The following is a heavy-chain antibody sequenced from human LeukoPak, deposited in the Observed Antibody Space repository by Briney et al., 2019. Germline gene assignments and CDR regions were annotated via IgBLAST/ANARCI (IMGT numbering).Heavy chain of an antibody. Sequence: GESLKISCKGSGYSFTSYWIGWVRQAPGQGLEWMGWINTNTGNPTYAQGFTGRFVFSLDTSVSTAYLQISSLKAEDTAVYYCARVAAASDAFDIWGQGTMVTVSS. V-gene: IGHV7-4-1*02. J-gene: IGHJ3*02. CDR1: GYSFTSYW. CDR3: ARVAAASDAFDI. D-gene: IGHD6-13*01. CDR2: INTNTGNP.